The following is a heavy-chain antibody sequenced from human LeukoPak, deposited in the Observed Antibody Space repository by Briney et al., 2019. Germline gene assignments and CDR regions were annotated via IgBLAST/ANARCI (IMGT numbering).Heavy chain of an antibody. J-gene: IGHJ6*02. CDR2: ISYDGSNK. CDR1: GFTFSSYA. V-gene: IGHV3-30-3*02. Sequence: GGSLSLSCAASGFTFSSYAMHWVRQAPGKGLEWVAVISYDGSNKYYADSVKGRFTISRDNSKNTLYLQMNSLRAEDTAVYYCASGYYYYYGMDVWAKGPRSPSP. CDR3: ASGYYYYYGMDV.